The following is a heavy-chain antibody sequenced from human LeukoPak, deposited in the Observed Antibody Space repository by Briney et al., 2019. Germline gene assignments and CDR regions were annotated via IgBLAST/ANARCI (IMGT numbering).Heavy chain of an antibody. J-gene: IGHJ5*02. CDR2: INHSGST. CDR3: ARALQVTTVSWFDP. Sequence: SETLSLTCAVYGGSFSGYYWSWIRQPPGKGLEWIGEINHSGSTNYNPSLKSRVTISVDTSKNQFSLKLSSVTAADTAVYYCARALQVTTVSWFDPWGQGTLVTVSS. CDR1: GGSFSGYY. V-gene: IGHV4-34*01. D-gene: IGHD4-17*01.